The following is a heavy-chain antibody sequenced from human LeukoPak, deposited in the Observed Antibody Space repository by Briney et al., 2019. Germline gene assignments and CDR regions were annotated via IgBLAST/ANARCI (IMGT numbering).Heavy chain of an antibody. D-gene: IGHD4-17*01. CDR3: AKGETVTTSPCDH. J-gene: IGHJ4*02. CDR2: IFYNEDA. V-gene: IGHV4-59*01. Sequence: SETLSLTCAVSGASMSHFYWNWFRHSPGKGLNGIGSIFYNEDANYNPSVKSRVTVSVDMSKSQFSLRLTSVTDADTAVYFCAKGETVTTSPCDHWGQGILVTVSS. CDR1: GASMSHFY.